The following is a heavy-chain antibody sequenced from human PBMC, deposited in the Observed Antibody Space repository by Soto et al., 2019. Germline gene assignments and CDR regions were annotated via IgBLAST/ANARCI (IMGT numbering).Heavy chain of an antibody. D-gene: IGHD6-6*01. CDR2: ISYDGSNK. CDR1: GFTFSSYA. V-gene: IGHV3-30-3*01. J-gene: IGHJ4*02. Sequence: QVQLVESGGGVVQPGRSLRLSCAASGFTFSSYAMHWVRQAPGKGLEWVGVISYDGSNKYYADSVKGRFTISRDNSKNTLYLQMNSLRAEDTAVYYCARDIVRAGCIAARGCGYWGQGTLVTVSS. CDR3: ARDIVRAGCIAARGCGY.